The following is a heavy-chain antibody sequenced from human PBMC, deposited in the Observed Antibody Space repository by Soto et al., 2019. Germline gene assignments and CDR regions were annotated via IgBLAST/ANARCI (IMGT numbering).Heavy chain of an antibody. CDR2: IIPSYDRA. CDR3: ARDPTNDYGDDTFDY. CDR1: GDAFKSYA. J-gene: IGHJ4*02. D-gene: IGHD4-17*01. Sequence: QVLLLQSGGEVKRPGSSVKVSCKASGDAFKSYAISWVRQAPGQGLEYMGGIIPSYDRAKYAQKFQGRLTVTADIYTSTVYMEMSGLKSKVTAVYFCARDPTNDYGDDTFDYWGQGTKVIVSS. V-gene: IGHV1-69*06.